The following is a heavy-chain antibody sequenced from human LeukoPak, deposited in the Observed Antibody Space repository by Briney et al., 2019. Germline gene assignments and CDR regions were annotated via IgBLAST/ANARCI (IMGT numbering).Heavy chain of an antibody. D-gene: IGHD3-3*01. Sequence: SETLSLTWTVSGGSISSYYWSWIRQPPGNGLEWIGYIYTSGSTNYNPSLKSRVTISVDTSKNQFSLKLRSVTTADTAVYYCARGSTIFGVVYYFDYWGQGTLVTVSS. CDR1: GGSISSYY. V-gene: IGHV4-4*09. CDR3: ARGSTIFGVVYYFDY. J-gene: IGHJ4*02. CDR2: IYTSGST.